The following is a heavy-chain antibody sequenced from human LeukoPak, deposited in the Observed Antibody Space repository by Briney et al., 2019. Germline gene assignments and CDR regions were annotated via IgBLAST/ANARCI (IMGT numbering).Heavy chain of an antibody. CDR2: IYTSGST. Sequence: SETLSLTCTVSGGSISSGSYYWSWIRQPAGKGLEWIGRIYTSGSTNYNPSLKSRVTISVDTSKNQFSLKLSSVTAADTAVYYCARADILTGAAFINWGQGTLVTVSS. V-gene: IGHV4-61*02. J-gene: IGHJ4*02. CDR1: GGSISSGSYY. D-gene: IGHD3-9*01. CDR3: ARADILTGAAFIN.